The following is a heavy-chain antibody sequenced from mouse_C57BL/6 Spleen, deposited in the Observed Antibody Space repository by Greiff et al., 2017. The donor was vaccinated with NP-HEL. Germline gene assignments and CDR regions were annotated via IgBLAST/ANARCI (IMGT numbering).Heavy chain of an antibody. V-gene: IGHV1-50*01. J-gene: IGHJ4*01. CDR2: IDHSDSYT. D-gene: IGHD2-2*01. CDR3: LWLRRRDYYAMDY. CDR1: GYTFTSYW. Sequence: VQLQQPGAELVKPGASVKLSCKASGYTFTSYWMQWVKQRPGQGLEWIGEIDHSDSYTNYNQKFKGKATLTVDTSSSTAYMQLSSLTSEDSAGYYCLWLRRRDYYAMDYWGQGTSVTVSS.